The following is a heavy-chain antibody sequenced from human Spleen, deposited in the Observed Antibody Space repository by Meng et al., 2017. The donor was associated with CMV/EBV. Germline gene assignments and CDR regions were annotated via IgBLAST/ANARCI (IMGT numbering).Heavy chain of an antibody. CDR1: FNFSDYY. V-gene: IGHV3-11*04. CDR3: AKDGRDGSGSYYHIDY. CDR2: ISGSGTTI. D-gene: IGHD3-10*01. Sequence: FNFSDYYMSWTRQAPGKGLEWVSYISGSGTTIYYADSVKGRFTISRDNAKNSLYLQMSSLRAEDTAVYYCAKDGRDGSGSYYHIDYWGQGTLVTVSS. J-gene: IGHJ4*02.